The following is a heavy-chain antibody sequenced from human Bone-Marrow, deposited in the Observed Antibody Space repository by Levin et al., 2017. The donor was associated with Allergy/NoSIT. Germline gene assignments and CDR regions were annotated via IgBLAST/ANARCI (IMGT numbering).Heavy chain of an antibody. CDR3: ARGPPGYSSGWSGGFDY. CDR2: INHSGST. D-gene: IGHD6-19*01. CDR1: GGSFSGYY. V-gene: IGHV4-34*01. Sequence: PSETLSLTCAVYGGSFSGYYWSWIRQPPGKGLEWIGEINHSGSTNYNPSLKSRVIISVDTSKNQFSLKLSSVTAADTAVYYCARGPPGYSSGWSGGFDYWGQGTLVTVSS. J-gene: IGHJ4*02.